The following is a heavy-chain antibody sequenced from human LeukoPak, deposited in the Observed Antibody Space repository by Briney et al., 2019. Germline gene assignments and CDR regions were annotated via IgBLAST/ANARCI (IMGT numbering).Heavy chain of an antibody. CDR3: ARVKWRQQLVTRVHYFDY. CDR1: GGAFSGYY. J-gene: IGHJ4*02. CDR2: INHSGST. D-gene: IGHD6-13*01. Sequence: PSETLSLTCAVYGGAFSGYYWSCIRQPPGKGLEWIGEINHSGSTNYNPSLKSRVTISVDTSKNQFSLKLSSVTAADTAVYHCARVKWRQQLVTRVHYFDYWGQGTLVTVSS. V-gene: IGHV4-34*01.